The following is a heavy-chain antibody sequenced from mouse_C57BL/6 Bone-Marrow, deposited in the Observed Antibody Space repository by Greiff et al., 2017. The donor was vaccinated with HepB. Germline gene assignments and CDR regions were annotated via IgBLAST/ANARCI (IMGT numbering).Heavy chain of an antibody. CDR3: ARWDYGSSFAY. J-gene: IGHJ3*01. CDR1: GYTFTSYW. Sequence: QVQLQQSGAELVMPGASVKLSCKASGYTFTSYWMHWVKQRPGQGLEWIGEIDPSDSYTNYNQKFKGKSTLTVDKSSSTAYMQLSSLTSEDSAVCYCARWDYGSSFAYWGQGTLVTVSA. V-gene: IGHV1-69*01. CDR2: IDPSDSYT. D-gene: IGHD1-1*01.